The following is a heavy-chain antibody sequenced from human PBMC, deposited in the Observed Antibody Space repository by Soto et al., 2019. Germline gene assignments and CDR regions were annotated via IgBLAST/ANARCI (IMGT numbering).Heavy chain of an antibody. J-gene: IGHJ4*02. CDR3: AAGIRYGDYVFDY. CDR1: GFTFTSSS. CDR2: IVVGSGNT. Sequence: GASVKVSCKASGFTFTSSSVQWVRHARGQRLEWIGWIVVGSGNTNYAQKFQERVTITRDMSTGTAYMELSSLRSEDTAVYYCAAGIRYGDYVFDYWGQGTLVTVSS. V-gene: IGHV1-58*01. D-gene: IGHD4-17*01.